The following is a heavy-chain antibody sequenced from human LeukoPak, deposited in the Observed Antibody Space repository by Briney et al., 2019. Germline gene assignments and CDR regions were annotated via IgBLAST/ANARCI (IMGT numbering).Heavy chain of an antibody. Sequence: GRSLRLSCAASGFTFSSYGIHWVRQAPGKGLEWLAVIWYDGSNQYYADSVKGRFTISRDNSKNTLYLQMNSVRAEDTAVYYCARDTMGAAVPAGYYFDYWGQGTLVTVSS. D-gene: IGHD6-19*01. V-gene: IGHV3-33*01. CDR1: GFTFSSYG. J-gene: IGHJ4*02. CDR3: ARDTMGAAVPAGYYFDY. CDR2: IWYDGSNQ.